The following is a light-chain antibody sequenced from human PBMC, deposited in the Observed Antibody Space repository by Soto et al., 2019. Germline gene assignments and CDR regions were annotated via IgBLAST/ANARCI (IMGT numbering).Light chain of an antibody. V-gene: IGLV2-14*01. CDR1: SSDVGGYNY. J-gene: IGLJ2*01. CDR3: SSYTSSSTLV. Sequence: QSALTQPASVSGSPGQSITISCTGTSSDVGGYNYVSWYQQHPGKAPKLMISEVSHRPSGVSNRFSGSKSGNTASLTISGLQAEDEADYYCSSYTSSSTLVFGGGTKLTVL. CDR2: EVS.